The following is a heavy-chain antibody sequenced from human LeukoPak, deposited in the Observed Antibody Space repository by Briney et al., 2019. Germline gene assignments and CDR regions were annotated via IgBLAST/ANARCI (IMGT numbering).Heavy chain of an antibody. V-gene: IGHV4-30-4*01. CDR2: IYYSGST. J-gene: IGHJ4*02. D-gene: IGHD2-2*01. CDR3: AREGVVPAATSFDY. Sequence: SETLSLTCTVSGGSISSGDYYRSWIRQPPGKGLEWIGYIYYSGSTYYNPSLKSRVTISVDTSKNQFSLKLSSVTAADTAVYYCAREGVVPAATSFDYWGQGTLVTVSS. CDR1: GGSISSGDYY.